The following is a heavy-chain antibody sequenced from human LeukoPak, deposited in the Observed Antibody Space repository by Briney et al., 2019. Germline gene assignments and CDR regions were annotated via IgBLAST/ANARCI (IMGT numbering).Heavy chain of an antibody. V-gene: IGHV3-30*03. J-gene: IGHJ4*02. Sequence: QPGRSLRLSCAASGFTFRNYGMHWVRQVPGKGLEWVAVISYDGSNKYYADSVKGRFTISRDNAKNSLYLQMNSLRAEDTAVYYCARDPGYGDYVDYWGQGTLVTVSS. CDR3: ARDPGYGDYVDY. CDR2: ISYDGSNK. D-gene: IGHD4-17*01. CDR1: GFTFRNYG.